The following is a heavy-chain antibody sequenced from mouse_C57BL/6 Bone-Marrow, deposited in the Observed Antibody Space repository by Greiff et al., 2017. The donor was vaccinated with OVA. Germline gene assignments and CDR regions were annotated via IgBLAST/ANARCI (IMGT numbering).Heavy chain of an antibody. V-gene: IGHV3-6*01. CDR2: ISYDGSN. Sequence: EVQRVESGPGLVKPSQSLSLTCSVTGYSITSGYYWNWIRQFPGNKLEWMGYISYDGSNNYNPSLKNRISITRDTSKNQFFLKLNSVTTEDTATYYCARVGLRRGFAYWGQGTLVTVSA. J-gene: IGHJ3*01. CDR3: ARVGLRRGFAY. CDR1: GYSITSGYY. D-gene: IGHD1-2*01.